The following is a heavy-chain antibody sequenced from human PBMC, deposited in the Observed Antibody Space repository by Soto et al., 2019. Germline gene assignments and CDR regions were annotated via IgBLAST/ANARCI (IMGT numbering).Heavy chain of an antibody. D-gene: IGHD3-10*01. CDR2: FDSEDGET. Sequence: ASVKVSCKVSGYTLTELSMHWVRQAPGKGLEWMGGFDSEDGETIYAQKFQGRVTMTEDTSTDTAYMELSSLRSEDTAVYYCATGWNSGSYRYGMDVWGQGTTVTVSS. J-gene: IGHJ6*02. CDR1: GYTLTELS. CDR3: ATGWNSGSYRYGMDV. V-gene: IGHV1-24*01.